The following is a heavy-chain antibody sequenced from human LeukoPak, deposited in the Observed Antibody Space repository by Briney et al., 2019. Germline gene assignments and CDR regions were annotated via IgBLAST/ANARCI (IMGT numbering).Heavy chain of an antibody. Sequence: GESLKISCKGSGYSFTSYWIGWVRQMPGKGLEWMGIIYPGDSDTRYSPSFQGQVTISADKSISTVYLQWSSLKASDTAIYFCARRISGYYIDYWGQGTLVSVSS. CDR2: IYPGDSDT. D-gene: IGHD1-26*01. CDR1: GYSFTSYW. J-gene: IGHJ4*02. V-gene: IGHV5-51*01. CDR3: ARRISGYYIDY.